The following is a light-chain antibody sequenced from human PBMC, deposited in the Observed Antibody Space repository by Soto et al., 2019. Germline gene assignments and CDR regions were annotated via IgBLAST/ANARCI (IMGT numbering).Light chain of an antibody. J-gene: IGKJ4*01. V-gene: IGKV3-20*01. CDR3: QQYDSSPLT. Sequence: EIVLTQSPDTLSLSPGERATLSCRASQSVSSSFLAWYQQKPGQAPRLLIYGASSRATGIPDRFSGSGSGTAFTLPISRLEPECVAVYYCQQYDSSPLTFVGGTKVEIK. CDR2: GAS. CDR1: QSVSSSF.